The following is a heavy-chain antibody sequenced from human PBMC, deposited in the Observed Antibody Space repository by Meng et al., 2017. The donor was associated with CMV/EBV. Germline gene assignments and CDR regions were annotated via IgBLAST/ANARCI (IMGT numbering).Heavy chain of an antibody. CDR1: GFTFSSYS. J-gene: IGHJ5*02. V-gene: IGHV3-21*01. CDR3: ARDDSVVVVAAPFDP. D-gene: IGHD2-15*01. CDR2: ISSSSSYI. Sequence: GESLKISCAASGFTFSSYSMNWVRQAPGKGLEWVSSISSSSSYIYYADSVKGRFTISRDNAKNSLYLQMNSLRAEDTAVYYCARDDSVVVVAAPFDPWGQGTLVTVSS.